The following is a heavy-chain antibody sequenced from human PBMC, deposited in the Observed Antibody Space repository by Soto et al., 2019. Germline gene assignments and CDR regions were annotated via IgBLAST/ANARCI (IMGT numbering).Heavy chain of an antibody. V-gene: IGHV4-59*08. J-gene: IGHJ6*03. CDR1: GGSISSYY. D-gene: IGHD3-10*01. CDR2: IYYSGST. CDR3: ARHVRQFGAGYYYYMDV. Sequence: SETLSLTCTVSGGSISSYYWSWIRQPPGKGLEWIGYIYYSGSTNYNPSLKSRVTISVDTSKNQFSLKLSSVTAADTAVYYCARHVRQFGAGYYYYMDVWGKGTTVTVSS.